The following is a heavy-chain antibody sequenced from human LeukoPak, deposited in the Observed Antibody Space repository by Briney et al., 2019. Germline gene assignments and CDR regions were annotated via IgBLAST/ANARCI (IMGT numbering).Heavy chain of an antibody. Sequence: SETLSLTCTVSGGSISNYYWSWIRQPPGKGLEWIGYIYYSGSTNYNPSLKSRVTISVDTSKNQFSLKLSSVTAADTAVYYCARVQAYCSGGSCQRYFDYWGQGTLVTVSS. V-gene: IGHV4-59*01. CDR3: ARVQAYCSGGSCQRYFDY. CDR1: GGSISNYY. J-gene: IGHJ4*02. D-gene: IGHD2-15*01. CDR2: IYYSGST.